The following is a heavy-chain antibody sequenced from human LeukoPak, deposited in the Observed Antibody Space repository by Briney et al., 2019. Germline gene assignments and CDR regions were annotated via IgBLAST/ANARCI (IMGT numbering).Heavy chain of an antibody. CDR3: VRVVRSLRWNPHF. CDR2: ISYSGST. Sequence: SETLSLTCTVSGGYISNYYWGCIRQPPGKGLEWIGYISYSGSTNYNPSLKSRVTISVDTSKNQFSLKLTSVTAADTAVYYCVRVVRSLRWNPHFWGLGTLVTVSS. V-gene: IGHV4-59*01. D-gene: IGHD3-10*01. J-gene: IGHJ4*02. CDR1: GGYISNYY.